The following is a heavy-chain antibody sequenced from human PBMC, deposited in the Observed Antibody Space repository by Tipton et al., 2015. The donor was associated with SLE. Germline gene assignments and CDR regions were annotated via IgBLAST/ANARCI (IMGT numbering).Heavy chain of an antibody. V-gene: IGHV3-7*01. Sequence: SLRLSCAASGFSLSNNWMSWVRQAPGKGLEWVANIKEDGNEKFYLDSVKGRFTISRDNAKNSLYLQMNSLGADDTAVYYCAREGVAPAGAYSPRYYFYGLDVWGQGTTVTVSS. D-gene: IGHD6-13*01. CDR1: GFSLSNNW. J-gene: IGHJ6*02. CDR3: AREGVAPAGAYSPRYYFYGLDV. CDR2: IKEDGNEK.